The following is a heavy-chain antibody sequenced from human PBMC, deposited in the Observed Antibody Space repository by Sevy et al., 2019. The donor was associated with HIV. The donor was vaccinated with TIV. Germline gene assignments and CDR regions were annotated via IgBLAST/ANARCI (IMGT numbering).Heavy chain of an antibody. V-gene: IGHV4-39*01. CDR2: IYYSGST. CDR3: AVITIFGVVTDNWFDP. Sequence: SETLSLTCTVSGGSISSSSYYWGWIRQPPGKGLEWIGSIYYSGSTYYNPSLKSRVTISVDTSKNQVSLKLSSVTAADTAVYYCAVITIFGVVTDNWFDPWGQRTRVTASS. D-gene: IGHD3-3*01. CDR1: GGSISSSSYY. J-gene: IGHJ5*02.